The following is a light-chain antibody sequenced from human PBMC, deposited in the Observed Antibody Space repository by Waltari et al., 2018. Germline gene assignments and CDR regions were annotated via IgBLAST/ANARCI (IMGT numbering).Light chain of an antibody. V-gene: IGKV1-33*01. J-gene: IGKJ4*01. CDR2: DVS. CDR3: QQYDSLPST. CDR1: QDIIKL. Sequence: DLQLTQSPSPPSAPVGERATITCQASQDIIKLLNWYQQKPGKAPKLLIYDVSKLETGVPARFSGSGSGTEFTLIISSLQPEDIATYYCQQYDSLPSTFGEGTKVEIQ.